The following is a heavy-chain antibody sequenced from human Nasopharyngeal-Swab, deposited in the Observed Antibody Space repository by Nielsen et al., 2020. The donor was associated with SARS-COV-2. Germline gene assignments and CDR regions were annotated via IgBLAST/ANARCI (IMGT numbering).Heavy chain of an antibody. Sequence: AGTMPLTCAVYGGSFSAYYWSWIRQPPGKGLEWIGEINHSGSTNDNPSLKSRITISVDTTKKQFSLKLSAVSAAEAAVYYCRGITGTPEAFDIWGQGTMVTVSS. V-gene: IGHV4-34*03. CDR1: GGSFSAYY. J-gene: IGHJ3*02. CDR2: INHSGST. D-gene: IGHD1-20*01. CDR3: RGITGTPEAFDI.